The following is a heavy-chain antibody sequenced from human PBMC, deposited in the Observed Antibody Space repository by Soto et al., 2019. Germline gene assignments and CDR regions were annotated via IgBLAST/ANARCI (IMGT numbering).Heavy chain of an antibody. CDR2: IRQDGSQI. J-gene: IGHJ6*02. CDR3: AKDQWYCSSTSCYGMDV. Sequence: GGSLRLSCEASGFTFSDYWMIWVRQAPGRGLEWVANIRQDGSQINSVDSVKGRFTISRDNAKNTLYLQMNSLRAEDTAVYYCAKDQWYCSSTSCYGMDVWGQGTTVTVSS. D-gene: IGHD2-2*01. CDR1: GFTFSDYW. V-gene: IGHV3-7*01.